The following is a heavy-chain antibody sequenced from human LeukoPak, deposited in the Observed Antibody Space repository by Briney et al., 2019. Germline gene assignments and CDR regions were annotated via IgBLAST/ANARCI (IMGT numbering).Heavy chain of an antibody. CDR2: IIPIFGTA. J-gene: IGHJ5*02. CDR1: GGTFSSYA. Sequence: SVKVSCKASGGTFSSYAISWVRQAPGQGLEWMGGIIPIFGTANYAQKFQGRVTITTDESTSTAYMELSSLRSEDTAVYYCARESVGAAAPPPWFDPWGQGTLVSVSS. V-gene: IGHV1-69*05. CDR3: ARESVGAAAPPPWFDP. D-gene: IGHD6-13*01.